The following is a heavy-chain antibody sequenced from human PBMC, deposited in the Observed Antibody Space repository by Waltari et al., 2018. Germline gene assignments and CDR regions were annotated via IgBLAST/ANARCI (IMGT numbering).Heavy chain of an antibody. J-gene: IGHJ5*02. CDR1: GFTFSRAW. CDR3: ARDLVATPP. D-gene: IGHD2-21*02. Sequence: EVQLVESGGDLVQPGGSVRLSCAASGFTFSRAWMTWVRQAPGKGLEWVGNIQQNGSEKWYADSVRGRFTISRDNAMNSLYLQMNSLRVEDTAVYYCARDLVATPPWGQGTLVTVSS. CDR2: IQQNGSEK. V-gene: IGHV3-7*01.